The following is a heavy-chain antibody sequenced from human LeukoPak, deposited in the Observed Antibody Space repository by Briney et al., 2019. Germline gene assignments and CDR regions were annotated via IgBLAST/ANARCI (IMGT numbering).Heavy chain of an antibody. CDR2: INPNSGGT. CDR3: AREPFIVGATKEAFDI. J-gene: IGHJ3*02. CDR1: GYTFTGYY. V-gene: IGHV1-2*06. D-gene: IGHD1-26*01. Sequence: ASVKVSCKASGYTFTGYYMHWVRQAPGQGLEWMGRINPNSGGTNYAQKFQGRVTMTRDTSIRTAYMELSRLRSDDTAVYYCAREPFIVGATKEAFDIWGQGTMVTVSS.